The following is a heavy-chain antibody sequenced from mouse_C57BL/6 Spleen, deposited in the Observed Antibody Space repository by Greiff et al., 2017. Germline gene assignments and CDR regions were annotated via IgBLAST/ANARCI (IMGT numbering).Heavy chain of an antibody. CDR1: GYTFTDYN. V-gene: IGHV1-22*01. D-gene: IGHD4-1*01. CDR3: ARGGGTKDYAMDY. Sequence: VQLKESGPELVKPGASVKMSCKASGYTFTDYNMHWVKQSHGKSLEWIGYINPNNGGTSYNQKFKGKATLTVTKSSSTAYMELRSLTSEYSAVYYCARGGGTKDYAMDYWGQGTSVTVSS. CDR2: INPNNGGT. J-gene: IGHJ4*01.